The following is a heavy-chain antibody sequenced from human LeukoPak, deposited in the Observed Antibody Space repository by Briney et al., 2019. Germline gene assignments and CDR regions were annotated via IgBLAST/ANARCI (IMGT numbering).Heavy chain of an antibody. J-gene: IGHJ4*02. Sequence: GSLRLSCAASGFTFSNHAMSWVRQAPGKGLQWVAVISGGGRTIEYEDFVKGRFTISRDNSKNTLSLQMYFCAKNVVVKRYIDFWGQGTLVTVSS. CDR1: GFTFSNHA. CDR3: DF. D-gene: IGHD2-15*01. CDR2: ISGGGRTI. V-gene: IGHV3-23*01.